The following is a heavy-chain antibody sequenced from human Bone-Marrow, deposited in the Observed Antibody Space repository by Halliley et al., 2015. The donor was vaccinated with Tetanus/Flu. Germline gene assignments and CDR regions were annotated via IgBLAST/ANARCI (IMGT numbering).Heavy chain of an antibody. CDR2: ISYNGGNR. V-gene: IGHV3-30*18. CDR1: GFTFSSYA. D-gene: IGHD3-10*01. J-gene: IGHJ6*02. CDR3: AKDVTSMANPGSWGMDV. Sequence: CAASGFTFSSYAMHWVRQAPGRGLQWVAMISYNGGNRFYADFVKGRFTISRDNSKNTMDLQMHSLRGDDTAIYYCAKDVTSMANPGSWGMDVWGQGTTVTVSS.